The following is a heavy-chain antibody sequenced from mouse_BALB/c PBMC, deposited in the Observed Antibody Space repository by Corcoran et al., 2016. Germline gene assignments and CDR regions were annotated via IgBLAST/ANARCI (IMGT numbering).Heavy chain of an antibody. CDR3: ARDRGNVWFAY. J-gene: IGHJ3*01. D-gene: IGHD2-1*01. CDR1: GYTFTDYY. V-gene: IGHV1-26*01. Sequence: EVQLQQYGPELVKKGASVKMSCKASGYTFTDYYMKWVKQSHGKSLEWMGDINPNNGGTSYNQKFKGKATLTVDKSSSTAYMQLNSLTSEDSAVYYCARDRGNVWFAYWGQGTLVTVSA. CDR2: INPNNGGT.